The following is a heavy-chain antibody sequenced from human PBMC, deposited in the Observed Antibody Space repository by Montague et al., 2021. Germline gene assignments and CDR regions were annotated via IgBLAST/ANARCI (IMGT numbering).Heavy chain of an antibody. Sequence: SLRLSCAASGFPFSSYAMSWVRQAPGKGLEWVSTLTSNGAYTYHADAVEGRFTISRDNSKNTLYLQMNSLRVEDTAVYFCANEDTTSPGYLQYWGQGTLVTVSS. V-gene: IGHV3-23*01. D-gene: IGHD5-18*01. CDR1: GFPFSSYA. J-gene: IGHJ1*01. CDR3: ANEDTTSPGYLQY. CDR2: LTSNGAYT.